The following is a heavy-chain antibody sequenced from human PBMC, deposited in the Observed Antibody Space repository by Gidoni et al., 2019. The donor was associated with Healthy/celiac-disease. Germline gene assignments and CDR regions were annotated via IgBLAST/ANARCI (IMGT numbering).Heavy chain of an antibody. D-gene: IGHD2-2*01. V-gene: IGHV1-3*01. J-gene: IGHJ6*02. CDR3: ARGAVVVPADYGMDV. Sequence: GRVTITRDTSASTAYMELSSLRSEDTAVYYCARGAVVVPADYGMDVWGQGTTVTVSS.